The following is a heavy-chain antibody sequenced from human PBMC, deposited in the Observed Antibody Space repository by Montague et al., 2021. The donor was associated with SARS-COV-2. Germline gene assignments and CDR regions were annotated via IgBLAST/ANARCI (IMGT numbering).Heavy chain of an antibody. CDR3: ARHGPFVVVTAINDYFDI. V-gene: IGHV4-59*08. J-gene: IGHJ3*02. Sequence: SETLSLTCTVSGGSISTYYWSWIRQPPGKGLEWIGYIYHSGSTNYNPSLKSRVTISVDTSKNQFSLKLSSVTAADTAVYYCARHGPFVVVTAINDYFDIWGQGTMVTVSS. CDR2: IYHSGST. CDR1: GGSISTYY. D-gene: IGHD2-21*02.